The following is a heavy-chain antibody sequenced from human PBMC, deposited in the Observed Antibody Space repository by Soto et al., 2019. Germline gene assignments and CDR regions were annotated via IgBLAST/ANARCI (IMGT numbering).Heavy chain of an antibody. V-gene: IGHV4-39*01. Sequence: SETLSRTCTVSGGAISSSSYYWGCIRQPPGKGLEWIGSIYYSGSTYYNPSLKSRVTISVDASKNQFSLKLSSVTAAATAVYYCPGYDGLRGGSNWYDRCEQRYLVSVSS. CDR2: IYYSGST. CDR1: GGAISSSSYY. D-gene: IGHD5-12*01. CDR3: PGYDGLRGGSNWYDR. J-gene: IGHJ5*02.